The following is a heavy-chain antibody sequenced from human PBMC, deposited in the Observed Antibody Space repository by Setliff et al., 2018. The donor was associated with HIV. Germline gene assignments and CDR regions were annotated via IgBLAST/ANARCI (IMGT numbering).Heavy chain of an antibody. CDR2: ISYSENT. CDR3: ARVHTSGSLHAFDL. CDR1: GDPISSHY. Sequence: NPSETLSLTCTVSGDPISSHYWSWIRQPPGEGLEWIGHISYSENTYYNPSLKSRVTISLDTSKKSFSLDLYSVTAADTAMYYCARVHTSGSLHAFDLWGPGTLVTVSS. J-gene: IGHJ3*01. D-gene: IGHD1-26*01. V-gene: IGHV4-59*11.